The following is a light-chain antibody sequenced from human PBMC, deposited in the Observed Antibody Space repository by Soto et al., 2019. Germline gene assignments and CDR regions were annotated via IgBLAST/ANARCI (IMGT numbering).Light chain of an antibody. CDR2: DIS. Sequence: DRGMTPSPAPLAVSPGERAPLSCRASQTVSRNLAWYQQRPGQAPRLLIYDISNRAAGVPARFSGSGSETEFTLTIRSLQSEDFAVYFCQQYNNWPSFGQGTRLEI. J-gene: IGKJ5*01. V-gene: IGKV3-15*01. CDR1: QTVSRN. CDR3: QQYNNWPS.